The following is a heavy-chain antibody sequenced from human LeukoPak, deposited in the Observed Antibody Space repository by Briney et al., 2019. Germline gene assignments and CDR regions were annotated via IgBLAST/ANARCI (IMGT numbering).Heavy chain of an antibody. D-gene: IGHD3-22*01. V-gene: IGHV4-59*01. J-gene: IGHJ3*02. CDR2: SYYSGST. CDR1: GVSISSYC. Sequence: SETLSLTCTVSGVSISSYCWSWIRQPPGKGLEWIGYSYYSGSTNYNPSLKSRVTISVDTSKNQFSLKLSSVTAADTAVYYCARDVYKYDSSGSRAFDIWGQGTMVTVSS. CDR3: ARDVYKYDSSGSRAFDI.